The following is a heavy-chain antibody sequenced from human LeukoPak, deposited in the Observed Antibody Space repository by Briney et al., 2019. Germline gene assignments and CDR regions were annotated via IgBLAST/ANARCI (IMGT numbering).Heavy chain of an antibody. V-gene: IGHV1-2*04. CDR2: INPNSGGT. CDR3: ARGTGTKGRLIYYFDY. CDR1: GYTFTGYY. Sequence: ASVKVSCKASGYTFTGYYIHWVRQAPGQGLEWMEWINPNSGGTNYAQKFQVWVTMTRDTSISSAYMELSRLRSDDTAVYYRARGTGTKGRLIYYFDYWGQGTLVAVSS. J-gene: IGHJ4*02. D-gene: IGHD1-1*01.